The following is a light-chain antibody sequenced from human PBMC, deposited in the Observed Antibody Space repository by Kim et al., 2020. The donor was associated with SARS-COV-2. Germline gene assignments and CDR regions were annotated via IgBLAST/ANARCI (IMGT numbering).Light chain of an antibody. Sequence: LMKLEDTGTYKRGSGVPDRFSGSSSGADRYLTISSLHSEDEADYYCETGDSNTRVFGGGTKVTVL. J-gene: IGLJ3*02. V-gene: IGLV4-60*03. CDR3: ETGDSNTRV. CDR2: LEDTGTY.